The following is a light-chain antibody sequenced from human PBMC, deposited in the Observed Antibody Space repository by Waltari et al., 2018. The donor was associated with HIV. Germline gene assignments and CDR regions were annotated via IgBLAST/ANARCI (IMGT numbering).Light chain of an antibody. CDR3: QQYYDTPQT. CDR2: WAS. V-gene: IGKV4-1*01. CDR1: QTILYSSNNKNY. J-gene: IGKJ1*01. Sequence: DIVMTQSPDSLVVSLGERDTINCKSSQTILYSSNNKNYLAWYQQKPGQPPKLLIYWASTRESGVPDRFSGSGSGSDFTLTISSLQAEDVAVYYCQQYYDTPQTFGQGTKVEIK.